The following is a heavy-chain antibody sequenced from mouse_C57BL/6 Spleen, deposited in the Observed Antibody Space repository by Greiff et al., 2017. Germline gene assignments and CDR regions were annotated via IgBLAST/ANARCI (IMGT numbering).Heavy chain of an antibody. Sequence: EVQLQQSGPELVKPGASVKISCKASGYTFTDYYMNWVKQSHGKSLEWIGDINPNNGGTSYNQKFKGKATLTVDKSSSTAYMELRSLTSEDSAVYYCARSGPYTVADYYAMDYWGQGTSVTVSS. CDR1: GYTFTDYY. J-gene: IGHJ4*01. CDR3: ARSGPYTVADYYAMDY. CDR2: INPNNGGT. V-gene: IGHV1-26*01. D-gene: IGHD1-1*01.